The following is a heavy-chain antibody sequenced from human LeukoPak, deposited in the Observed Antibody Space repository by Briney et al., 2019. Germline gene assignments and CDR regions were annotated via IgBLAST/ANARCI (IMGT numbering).Heavy chain of an antibody. V-gene: IGHV4-34*01. CDR3: ARARRRAVAGLNWFDP. CDR1: GGSFSGYY. D-gene: IGHD6-19*01. CDR2: INHSGST. J-gene: IGHJ5*02. Sequence: SETLSLTCAVYGGSFSGYYWSWIRQPPGKGLEWIGEINHSGSTNYDPSLKSRVTISVDTSKNQFSLKLSSVTAADTAVYYCARARRRAVAGLNWFDPWGQGTLVTVSS.